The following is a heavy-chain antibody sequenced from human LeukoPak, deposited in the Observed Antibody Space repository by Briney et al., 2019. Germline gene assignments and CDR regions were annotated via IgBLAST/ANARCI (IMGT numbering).Heavy chain of an antibody. J-gene: IGHJ4*02. D-gene: IGHD3-10*01. CDR1: GFTVSSNY. Sequence: GGPLRLSCAASGFTVSSNYMSWVRQAPGKGLEWVSVIYSGSSTYYADSVKGRFTISRDNSKNTVYLQINSLRAEDTAVYYCAKVDYNSGSFFDYWGQGTLVTVSS. CDR3: AKVDYNSGSFFDY. CDR2: IYSGSST. V-gene: IGHV3-53*01.